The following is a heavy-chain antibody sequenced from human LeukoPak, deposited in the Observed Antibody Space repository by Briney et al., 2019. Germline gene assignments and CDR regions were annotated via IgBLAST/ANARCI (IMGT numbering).Heavy chain of an antibody. D-gene: IGHD3-22*01. CDR2: INPNSGAT. J-gene: IGHJ6*03. CDR1: GYTFTSYG. V-gene: IGHV1-8*03. Sequence: GASVKVSCKASGYTFTSYGISWVRQAPGQGLEWMGWINPNSGATNYAQKFQGRVTITRNTSISTAYMELSSLRSEDTAVYYCARGGFNVASSGYYYYYYYMDVWGKGTTVTVSS. CDR3: ARGGFNVASSGYYYYYYYMDV.